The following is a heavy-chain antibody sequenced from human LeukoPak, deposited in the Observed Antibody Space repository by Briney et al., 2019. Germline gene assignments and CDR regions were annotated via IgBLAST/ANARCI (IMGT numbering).Heavy chain of an antibody. CDR3: GGITVVRGRRFDY. V-gene: IGHV3-53*01. J-gene: IGHJ4*02. CDR2: IFNGHQI. Sequence: GVSLRLSCAVSAGTINDFDLSMSGSRQAPGKGLESVSVIFNGHQIYFAYSAKGRFTISRDSSTNTLYLQIHSLSVEDTAVYYCGGITVVRGRRFDYGGQGTLVTVSS. D-gene: IGHD3-10*01. CDR1: AGTINDFD.